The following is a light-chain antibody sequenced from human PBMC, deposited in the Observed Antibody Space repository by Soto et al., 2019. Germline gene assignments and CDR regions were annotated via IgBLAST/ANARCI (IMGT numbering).Light chain of an antibody. CDR3: QQYNDWPPFT. Sequence: EIVMTQSPATLSVSPGERATLSCRASQTVSSTLAWYQQKPGQAPRLLIHGASTRAAGIPARFSGSGSGTEFTLTISSLQSEDFAVYYCQQYNDWPPFTVGPGTRVDIK. V-gene: IGKV3-15*01. J-gene: IGKJ3*01. CDR1: QTVSST. CDR2: GAS.